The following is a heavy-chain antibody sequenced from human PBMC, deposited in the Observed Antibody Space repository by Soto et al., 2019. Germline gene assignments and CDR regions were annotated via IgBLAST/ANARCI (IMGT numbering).Heavy chain of an antibody. CDR1: GGPIDSSSYY. CDR3: ARRGTITVAVDY. V-gene: IGHV4-39*01. J-gene: IGHJ4*02. D-gene: IGHD6-19*01. Sequence: QLQLQESGPGLVKASETLSLTCTVSGGPIDSSSYYWDWIRQPPGKGLEWIGSLHYRVNTYYNPSLKNPVTIPIATSKNQFSLSLSSVTATDTAVYYCARRGTITVAVDYWGQGTLLTVSS. CDR2: LHYRVNT.